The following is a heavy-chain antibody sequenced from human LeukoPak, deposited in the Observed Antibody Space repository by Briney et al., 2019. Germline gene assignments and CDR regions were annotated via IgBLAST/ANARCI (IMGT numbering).Heavy chain of an antibody. CDR3: AKDASYYYDSSGYGGAFDI. D-gene: IGHD3-22*01. Sequence: RSLRLSCAAPRLTFRTFSMTWVRPAPGQGLDWVSTHSGSSVNTYYANSVKGRFTIPSDNSKTTLYLQINSTRAEDRAVYYCAKDASYYYDSSGYGGAFDIWGQGTMVTVSS. CDR2: HSGSSVNT. CDR1: RLTFRTFS. J-gene: IGHJ3*02. V-gene: IGHV3-23*01.